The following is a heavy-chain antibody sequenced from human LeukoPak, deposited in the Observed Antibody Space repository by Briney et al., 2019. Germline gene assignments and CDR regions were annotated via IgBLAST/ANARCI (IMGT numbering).Heavy chain of an antibody. Sequence: SETLSLTCTVSGGSISSYYWSWIRQPAGKGLEWIGRIYTSGSTNYNPSLKSRVTISVDTSKNQFSLKLSSVTAADTAVYYCARVIDSSGWYGMNYFDYWGQGTLVTVSS. CDR3: ARVIDSSGWYGMNYFDY. D-gene: IGHD6-19*01. CDR2: IYTSGST. J-gene: IGHJ4*02. CDR1: GGSISSYY. V-gene: IGHV4-4*07.